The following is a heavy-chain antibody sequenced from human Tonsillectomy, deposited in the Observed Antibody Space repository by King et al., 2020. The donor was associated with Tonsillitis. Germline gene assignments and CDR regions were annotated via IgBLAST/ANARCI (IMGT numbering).Heavy chain of an antibody. V-gene: IGHV2-70*04. J-gene: IGHJ4*02. CDR1: GFSLGTIGMR. Sequence: TLKESGPALVKPPQNLTLTCSFSGFSLGTIGMRVSWIRQPPGEALEWLARIDWDDVKYYRTSLKTRLSISKDTSKNQVVLRMTNMDPVDTATYYCARINPSGYTGYFDRWGQGTLVTVSS. CDR2: IDWDDVK. CDR3: ARINPSGYTGYFDR. D-gene: IGHD6-13*01.